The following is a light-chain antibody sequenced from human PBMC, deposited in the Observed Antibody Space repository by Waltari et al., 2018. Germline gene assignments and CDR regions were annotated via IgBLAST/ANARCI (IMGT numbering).Light chain of an antibody. CDR1: SSAVGLYNP. CDR3: ASHSNTTAVL. J-gene: IGLJ2*01. Sequence: QSALAQPPSVSGSPGPSVTISCTTTSSAVGLYNPVSWYQQPPGTAPKVMIYEVTNRPSGVPDRFSGAKSGNTASLTISGLQPEDEAHYFCASHSNTTAVLFGGGTKVTVL. CDR2: EVT. V-gene: IGLV2-18*02.